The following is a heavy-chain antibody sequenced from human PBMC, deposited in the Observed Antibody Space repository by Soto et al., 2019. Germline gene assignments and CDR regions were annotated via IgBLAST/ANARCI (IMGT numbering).Heavy chain of an antibody. Sequence: GASVKVSCKVSGYTLTELSMHWVRQAPGKGLEWMGGFDPEDGETIYAQKFQGRVTMTEDTSTDTAYMELSSLRSEDTAVYYCATARIVGATPDAFDIWGQGTMVTVSS. CDR3: ATARIVGATPDAFDI. CDR2: FDPEDGET. J-gene: IGHJ3*02. D-gene: IGHD1-26*01. CDR1: GYTLTELS. V-gene: IGHV1-24*01.